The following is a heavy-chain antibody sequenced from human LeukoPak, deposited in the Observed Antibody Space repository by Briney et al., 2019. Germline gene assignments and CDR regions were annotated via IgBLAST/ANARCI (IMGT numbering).Heavy chain of an antibody. CDR1: GGSFSGYY. CDR2: ISHSGST. J-gene: IGHJ6*02. D-gene: IGHD2-15*01. Sequence: SETLSLTCAVYGGSFSGYYWSWIRQPPGKGLEWIGEISHSGSTNYNPSLKSRVTISVDTSKNQFSLKLSSVTAADTAVYYCARHPRPLGYCSGGSCYTAHYYYYGMDVWGQGTTVTVSS. V-gene: IGHV4-34*01. CDR3: ARHPRPLGYCSGGSCYTAHYYYYGMDV.